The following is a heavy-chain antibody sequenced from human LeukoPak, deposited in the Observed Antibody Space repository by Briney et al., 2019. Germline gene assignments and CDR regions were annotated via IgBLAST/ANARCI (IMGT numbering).Heavy chain of an antibody. V-gene: IGHV3-21*01. D-gene: IGHD6-13*01. CDR2: ISSSSSYI. J-gene: IGHJ4*02. CDR3: TTDSLAAAGFAFDY. CDR1: GFTFSSYS. Sequence: GGSLRLSCAASGFTFSSYSMNWVRQAPGKGVEWVSSISSSSSYIYYADSVKGRFTISRDNAKNSLYLQMNSLRAEDTAVYYCTTDSLAAAGFAFDYWGQGTLVTVSS.